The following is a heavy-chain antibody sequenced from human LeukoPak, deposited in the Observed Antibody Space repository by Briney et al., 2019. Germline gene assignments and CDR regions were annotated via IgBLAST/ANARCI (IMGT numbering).Heavy chain of an antibody. Sequence: PGGSLRLSCAASGFTFSRSAMNWVRQAPGKGLEWVSSFSASGGTTYDADSVKGRFTISRDNSKNTLSVQMNSLRAEDTAVYYCAKANYSGSYYFDSWGQGTLVTVSS. D-gene: IGHD1-26*01. CDR3: AKANYSGSYYFDS. V-gene: IGHV3-23*01. CDR1: GFTFSRSA. J-gene: IGHJ4*02. CDR2: FSASGGTT.